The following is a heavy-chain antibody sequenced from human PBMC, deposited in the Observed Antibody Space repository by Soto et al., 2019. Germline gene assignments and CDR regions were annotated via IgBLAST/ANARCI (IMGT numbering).Heavy chain of an antibody. V-gene: IGHV3-21*06. CDR1: GFTFTRYS. J-gene: IGHJ4*02. CDR2: ISSTTNYI. CDR3: ARESEDLTSNFDY. Sequence: GGSLRLSCAASGFTFTRYSMNWVRQAPGKGLEWVSSISSTTNYIYYGDSMKSRFTISRDNAKNSLYLEMNSLRAEDTAVYYCARESEDLTSNFDYWGQGTLVTVSS.